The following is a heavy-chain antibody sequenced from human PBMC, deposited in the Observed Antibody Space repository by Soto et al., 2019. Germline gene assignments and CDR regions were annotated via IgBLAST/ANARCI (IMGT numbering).Heavy chain of an antibody. V-gene: IGHV3-48*02. D-gene: IGHD4-17*01. Sequence: EVQLVESGGGLVQPGGSLSLSCAGSGFTFSNYAMNWVRQAPGKGLEWVSYISHKSSATYHADSVKGRFTISRDNAQNSLYLQMNSLTDEDTAIYYCARNPYSSTTVIIMDYWGRGTLVTVSS. CDR3: ARNPYSSTTVIIMDY. CDR1: GFTFSNYA. CDR2: ISHKSSAT. J-gene: IGHJ4*02.